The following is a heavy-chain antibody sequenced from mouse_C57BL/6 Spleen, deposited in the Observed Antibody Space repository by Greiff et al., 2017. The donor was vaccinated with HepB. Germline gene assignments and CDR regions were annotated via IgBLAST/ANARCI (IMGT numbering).Heavy chain of an antibody. CDR3: AREEYGSRIMDY. V-gene: IGHV1-64*01. J-gene: IGHJ4*01. CDR2: IHPNSCST. Sequence: VQLQQPGAELVKPGASVKLSCKASGYTFTSYWMHWVKQRPGQGLEWIGMIHPNSCSTNYNEKFKSKATLTVDKSSSTAYMQLSSLTSEDSAVYYCAREEYGSRIMDYWGQGTSVTVSS. CDR1: GYTFTSYW. D-gene: IGHD1-1*01.